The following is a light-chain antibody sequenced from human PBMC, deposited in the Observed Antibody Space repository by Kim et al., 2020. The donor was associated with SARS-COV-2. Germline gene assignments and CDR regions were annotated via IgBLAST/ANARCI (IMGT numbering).Light chain of an antibody. CDR2: KDS. V-gene: IGLV3-25*03. Sequence: SYELTQPPSVSVSPGQTARITCSGDALPKQYAYWYQQKPGQAPVLVIYKDSERPSGIPALFSGASSGTTVTLTISGVQAEDEADYYCQSADSSGTYWVFG. CDR3: QSADSSGTYWV. J-gene: IGLJ3*02. CDR1: ALPKQY.